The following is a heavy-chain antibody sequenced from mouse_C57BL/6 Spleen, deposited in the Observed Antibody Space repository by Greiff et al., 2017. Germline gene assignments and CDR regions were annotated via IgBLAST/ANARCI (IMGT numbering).Heavy chain of an antibody. D-gene: IGHD4-1*01. Sequence: QVQLKESGPELVKPGASVKISCKASGYAFSSSWMNWVKQRPGKGLEWIGRIYPGDGDTNYNGKFKGKATLTADKSSSTAYMQLSSLTSEDSAVYFCARSELGPGDYWGQGTTLTVSS. CDR2: IYPGDGDT. CDR3: ARSELGPGDY. CDR1: GYAFSSSW. V-gene: IGHV1-82*01. J-gene: IGHJ2*01.